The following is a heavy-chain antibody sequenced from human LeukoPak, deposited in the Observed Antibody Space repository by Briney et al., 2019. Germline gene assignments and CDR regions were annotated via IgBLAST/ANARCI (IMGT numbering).Heavy chain of an antibody. D-gene: IGHD6-13*01. CDR3: AREAGGQQLVYAFDI. Sequence: SETLSLTCTVSGGSISSYYWSWIRQPPGKGLEWIGYIYYSGSTNYNPSLKSRVTISVDTSKNQFSLKLSSVTAADTAVYYCAREAGGQQLVYAFDIWGQGTMVTVSS. J-gene: IGHJ3*02. V-gene: IGHV4-59*01. CDR1: GGSISSYY. CDR2: IYYSGST.